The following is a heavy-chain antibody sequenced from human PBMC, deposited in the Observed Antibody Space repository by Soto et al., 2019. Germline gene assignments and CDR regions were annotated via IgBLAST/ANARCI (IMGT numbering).Heavy chain of an antibody. J-gene: IGHJ4*02. V-gene: IGHV4-59*01. D-gene: IGHD6-19*01. CDR2: IYYSGST. CDR3: ARGEWLVNFDY. Sequence: PSETLSLTCTVSGGSISSYYWSWIRQPPGKGLEWIGYIYYSGSTNYNPSLKSRVTISVDTSKNQFSLKLSSVTAADTAVYYCARGEWLVNFDYWGQGTLVTVSS. CDR1: GGSISSYY.